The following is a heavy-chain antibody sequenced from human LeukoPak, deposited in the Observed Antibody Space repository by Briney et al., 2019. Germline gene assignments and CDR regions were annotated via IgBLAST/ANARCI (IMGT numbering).Heavy chain of an antibody. Sequence: GGSLRLSCAASGFTCSDYYMSWIRPAPGKGRQWISYISSSGATTDYADSVKGRFTISRDNANSSLFLQMNSLRAEDTALYYCARDRGSNNYFDHWGQGTLVTVSS. CDR2: ISSSGATT. D-gene: IGHD2-2*01. CDR1: GFTCSDYY. V-gene: IGHV3-11*01. CDR3: ARDRGSNNYFDH. J-gene: IGHJ4*02.